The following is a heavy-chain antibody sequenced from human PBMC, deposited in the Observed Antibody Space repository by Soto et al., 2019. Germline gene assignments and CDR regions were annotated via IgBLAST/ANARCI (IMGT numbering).Heavy chain of an antibody. V-gene: IGHV3-23*01. CDR3: ANGKLEWKYSSTKTFDY. D-gene: IGHD6-13*01. CDR2: ISGSGGST. Sequence: PGGSLRLSCAASGFTFSSYAMSWVRQAPGKGLEWVSAISGSGGSTYYADSVKGRFTISRDNSKNTLYLQMNSLRAEDTAVYYCANGKLEWKYSSTKTFDYWGQGTLVTVSS. J-gene: IGHJ4*02. CDR1: GFTFSSYA.